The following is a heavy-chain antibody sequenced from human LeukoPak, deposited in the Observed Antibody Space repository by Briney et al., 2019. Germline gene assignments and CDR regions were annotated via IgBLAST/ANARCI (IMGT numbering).Heavy chain of an antibody. CDR2: IRNDGSKD. V-gene: IGHV3-30*02. CDR1: GFTFRDFG. D-gene: IGHD6-13*01. CDR3: VKGGSSSHNWFDP. Sequence: GGSLRLSCAASGFTFRDFGMHWVRQAPGKGLEWVAFIRNDGSKDYYPDSVKGRFTISRDNSRTTLYLQLHSLRIEDTAVYYCVKGGSSSHNWFDPWGQGILVTVSS. J-gene: IGHJ5*02.